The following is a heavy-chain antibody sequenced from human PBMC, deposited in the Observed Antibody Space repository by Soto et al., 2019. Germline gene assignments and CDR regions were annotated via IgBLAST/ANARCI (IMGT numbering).Heavy chain of an antibody. Sequence: QVQLVQSGAEVKKPGSSVKVSCKASGGTFSSYAISWVRQAPGQGLEWMGGIIPLFGTANYAQKFQGRVTITADESTSTSYMELSSLRSEETAVYYCARGSYDYVWGSYRQTNLDYWGQGTLVTVSS. CDR2: IIPLFGTA. J-gene: IGHJ4*02. V-gene: IGHV1-69*01. CDR1: GGTFSSYA. D-gene: IGHD3-16*02. CDR3: ARGSYDYVWGSYRQTNLDY.